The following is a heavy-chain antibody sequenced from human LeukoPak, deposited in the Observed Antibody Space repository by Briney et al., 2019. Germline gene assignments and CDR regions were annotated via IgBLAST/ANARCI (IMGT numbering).Heavy chain of an antibody. CDR2: INSDGSIT. CDR3: ARSATANWFDS. CDR1: GFTFSRYW. V-gene: IGHV3-74*01. Sequence: GGSLRLSCAASGFTFSRYWTHWVRQAPGKGLVWVSRINSDGSITSYADSVKGRFTISRDNAKNTLYLQMNSLRAEDTAVYYCARSATANWFDSWGQGTLVIVSS. D-gene: IGHD5-24*01. J-gene: IGHJ5*01.